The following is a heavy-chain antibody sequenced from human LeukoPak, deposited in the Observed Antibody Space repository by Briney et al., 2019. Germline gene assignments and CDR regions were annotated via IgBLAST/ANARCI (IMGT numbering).Heavy chain of an antibody. CDR1: GFIFSTYE. Sequence: PGGSLRLSCAAPGFIFSTYEINWVRQAPGKGLEWVSYISSSGNTIYYADSVKGRFTISRDNAKNSLYLQMNSLGAEDTAVYYCARFGVTWGQGTLVTVSS. J-gene: IGHJ4*02. D-gene: IGHD3-16*01. CDR2: ISSSGNTI. CDR3: ARFGVT. V-gene: IGHV3-48*03.